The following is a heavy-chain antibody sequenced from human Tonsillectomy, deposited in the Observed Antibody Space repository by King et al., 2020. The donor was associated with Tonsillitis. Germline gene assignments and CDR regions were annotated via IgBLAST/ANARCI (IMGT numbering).Heavy chain of an antibody. CDR2: IIPIFGTA. CDR1: GGTFSSYA. J-gene: IGHJ4*02. V-gene: IGHV1-69*01. D-gene: IGHD3-10*01. Sequence: QLVQSGAEVKKPGSSVKVSCKASGGTFSSYAISWVRQAPGQGLEWMGGIIPIFGTANYAQKFQGRVTITADESTSTAYMELSSLRSEDTAVYYCVRGERYYGSGSYPGLDYWGQGTLVTVSS. CDR3: VRGERYYGSGSYPGLDY.